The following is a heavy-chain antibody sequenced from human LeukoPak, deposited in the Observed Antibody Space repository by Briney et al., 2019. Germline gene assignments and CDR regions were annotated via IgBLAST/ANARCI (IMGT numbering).Heavy chain of an antibody. V-gene: IGHV5-51*01. D-gene: IGHD2-2*01. Sequence: GESPKISCNGSGYICTNYWSGWGRQMPGKGVECMGIVYPGDSDTKYSPSFQGQVTISADKSISTAYLQWSTLKASDTAIYYSVRHSDVGSTSCPLDSWGQGTQVTVSS. J-gene: IGHJ4*02. CDR2: VYPGDSDT. CDR3: VRHSDVGSTSCPLDS. CDR1: GYICTNYW.